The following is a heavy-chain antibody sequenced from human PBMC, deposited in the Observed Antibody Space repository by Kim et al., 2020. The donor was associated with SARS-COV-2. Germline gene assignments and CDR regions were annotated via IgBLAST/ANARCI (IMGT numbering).Heavy chain of an antibody. D-gene: IGHD1-26*01. J-gene: IGHJ6*02. CDR3: AGILPRDYYYYGMDV. CDR1: GFTFSSYS. CDR2: ISSSSSTI. V-gene: IGHV3-48*02. Sequence: GGSLRLSCAASGFTFSSYSMNWVRQAPGKGLEWVSYISSSSSTIYYADSVKGRFTISRDNAKNSLYLQMNSLRDEDTAVYYCAGILPRDYYYYGMDVWGQGTTVTVSS.